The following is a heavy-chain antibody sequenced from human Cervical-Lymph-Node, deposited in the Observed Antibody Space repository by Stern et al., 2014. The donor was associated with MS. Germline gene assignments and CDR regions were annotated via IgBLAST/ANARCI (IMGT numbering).Heavy chain of an antibody. V-gene: IGHV4-31*03. CDR1: GDSVSSYGYF. CDR2: IHYSGTP. D-gene: IGHD3-10*01. J-gene: IGHJ4*02. Sequence: QVPLVEYGPGLVKPSQTLSLTCTVSGDSVSSYGYFLTWIRPNPGKGLVWIGYIHYSGTPYYNPSLKSRVSMSIDTSKSQFSLKLNPVTAADTAIYFCAREVRGSSFFDYWGQGALVTVSS. CDR3: AREVRGSSFFDY.